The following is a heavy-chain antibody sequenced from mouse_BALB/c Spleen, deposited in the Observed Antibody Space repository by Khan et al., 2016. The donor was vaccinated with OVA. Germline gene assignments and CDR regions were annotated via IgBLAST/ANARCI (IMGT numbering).Heavy chain of an antibody. CDR2: IYPGDGNT. V-gene: IGHV1S56*01. J-gene: IGHJ4*01. CDR3: AGGGYRGVAMDY. Sequence: QVQLQQPGPELVKPGASVKISCKASGYTFTAYDINWVKQRPGQGLEWIGWIYPGDGNTQYNADFKGKATLPADRSSNTAYLQLSSLQCQNSAVCLGAGGGYRGVAMDYWGQGTSLAVSS. CDR1: GYTFTAYD. D-gene: IGHD1-1*02.